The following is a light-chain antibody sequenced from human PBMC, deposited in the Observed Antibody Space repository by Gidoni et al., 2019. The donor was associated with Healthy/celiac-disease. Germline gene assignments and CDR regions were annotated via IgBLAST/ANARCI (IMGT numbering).Light chain of an antibody. J-gene: IGKJ1*01. CDR2: DAS. V-gene: IGKV3-11*01. CDR3: QQRSNWPGT. CDR1: QSVRSY. Sequence: EIVLTQSPATLSLSPGERATLSCRASQSVRSYLAWYQQKPGQAPRLLIYDASNRATGITARFSGSGSGTDFTLTISSLEPEDFSVYYCQQRSNWPGTFGQGTKVEIK.